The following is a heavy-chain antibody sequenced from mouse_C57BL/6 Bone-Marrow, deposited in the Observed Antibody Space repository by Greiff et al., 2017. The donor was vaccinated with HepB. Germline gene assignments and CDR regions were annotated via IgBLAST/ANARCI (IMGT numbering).Heavy chain of an antibody. V-gene: IGHV1-64*01. D-gene: IGHD1-1*01. Sequence: QVHVKQPGAELVKPGASVKLSCKASGYTFTSYWMHWVKQRPGQGLEWIGMIHPNSGSTNYNEKFKSKATLTVDNSSSTAYMQLSILTSEDSAVYYCARPPIYYYGSSYHFDYWGQGTTLTVSS. J-gene: IGHJ2*01. CDR2: IHPNSGST. CDR3: ARPPIYYYGSSYHFDY. CDR1: GYTFTSYW.